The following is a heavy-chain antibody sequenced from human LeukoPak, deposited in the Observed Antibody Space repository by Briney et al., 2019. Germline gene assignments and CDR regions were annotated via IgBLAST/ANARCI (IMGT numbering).Heavy chain of an antibody. CDR1: GYTFTGYY. D-gene: IGHD4-17*01. V-gene: IGHV1-46*01. CDR3: ATLMSVTNTYYYYMDV. CDR2: INPSGGST. Sequence: ASVKVSCKASGYTFTGYYMHWVRQAPGQGLEWMGIINPSGGSTSYAQKFQGRVTMTRDMSTSTVYMELSSLRSEDTAVYYCATLMSVTNTYYYYMDVWGKGTTVTVSS. J-gene: IGHJ6*03.